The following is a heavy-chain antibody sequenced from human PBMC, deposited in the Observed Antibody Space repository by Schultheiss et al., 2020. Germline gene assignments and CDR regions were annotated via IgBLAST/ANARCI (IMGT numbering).Heavy chain of an antibody. CDR3: ARAYYDFWTA. J-gene: IGHJ5*02. Sequence: GGSLRLSCAASGFTFDDYAMHWVRQVPGKGLEWVSYISRSSSTIYYADSVKGRFTISRDNAKNSLYLQMNSLRAEDTAVYYCARAYYDFWTAWGQGTLVTVSS. CDR2: ISRSSSTI. CDR1: GFTFDDYA. D-gene: IGHD3-3*01. V-gene: IGHV3-48*04.